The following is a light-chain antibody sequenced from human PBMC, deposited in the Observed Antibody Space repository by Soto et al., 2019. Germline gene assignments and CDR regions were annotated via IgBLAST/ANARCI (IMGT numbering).Light chain of an antibody. V-gene: IGLV1-44*01. CDR1: SSNIGSDA. CDR2: NDN. Sequence: QSVLTQPPSASGTPGQRVSMSCSGSSSNIGSDAVSWYQQVPGTAPKLLIYNDNKWPSGVPDRFSGSKSGTSASLAISGLLSEDEADYYCAAWDDSLNGWVFGGGTKVTVL. J-gene: IGLJ3*02. CDR3: AAWDDSLNGWV.